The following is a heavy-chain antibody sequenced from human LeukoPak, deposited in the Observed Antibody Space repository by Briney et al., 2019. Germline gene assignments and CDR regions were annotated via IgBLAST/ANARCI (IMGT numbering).Heavy chain of an antibody. V-gene: IGHV4-59*08. D-gene: IGHD1-1*01. J-gene: IGHJ3*02. Sequence: SETLSVTCTVSGGSMSPFYWSWIRQSPGKGLEWIGSIYYSVGTNYNPSLKSRVTISVDTSKNQFSLELSSVTAADTAVYYCAVNSTKHTFDIWGQGTMVSVSP. CDR3: AVNSTKHTFDI. CDR1: GGSMSPFY. CDR2: IYYSVGT.